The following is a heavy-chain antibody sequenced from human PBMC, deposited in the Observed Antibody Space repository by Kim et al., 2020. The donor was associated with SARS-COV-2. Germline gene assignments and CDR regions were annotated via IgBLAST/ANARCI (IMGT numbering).Heavy chain of an antibody. J-gene: IGHJ5*02. CDR3: ARDSSSSSDNWFDP. D-gene: IGHD6-6*01. CDR1: GFTFSSYS. Sequence: GGSLRLSCAASGFTFSSYSMNWVRQAPGKGLEWVSSISSSSSYIYYADSVKGRFTISRDNAKNSLYLQMNSLRAEDTAVYYCARDSSSSSDNWFDPWGQGTLVTVSS. CDR2: ISSSSSYI. V-gene: IGHV3-21*01.